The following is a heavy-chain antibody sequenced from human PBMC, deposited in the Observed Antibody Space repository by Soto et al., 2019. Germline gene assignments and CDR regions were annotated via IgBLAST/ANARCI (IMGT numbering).Heavy chain of an antibody. CDR2: INPSGGST. Sequence: ASVKVSCKASGYTFTSYYMHWVRQAPGQGLEWMGIINPSGGSTSYAQKFQGRVTMTRDTSTSTVYMELSSLRSEDTAGYYCARGIFGVVIIPYFDYWGQGTLVTVSS. V-gene: IGHV1-46*01. D-gene: IGHD3-3*01. J-gene: IGHJ4*02. CDR3: ARGIFGVVIIPYFDY. CDR1: GYTFTSYY.